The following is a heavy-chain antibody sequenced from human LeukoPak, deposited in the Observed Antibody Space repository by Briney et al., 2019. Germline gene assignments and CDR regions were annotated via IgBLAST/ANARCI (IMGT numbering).Heavy chain of an antibody. CDR1: GFTFSSYA. J-gene: IGHJ5*02. CDR2: ISGSGGDT. V-gene: IGHV3-23*01. CDR3: ARQRWLQAGFDP. Sequence: GGSLRLFCAASGFTFSSYAMSWVRQAPGKGLEWVSGISGSGGDTYYADSVKGRFIISRDDSKNTVYLQMNSLRAEDTAVYYCARQRWLQAGFDPWGQGTLVTVSS. D-gene: IGHD5-24*01.